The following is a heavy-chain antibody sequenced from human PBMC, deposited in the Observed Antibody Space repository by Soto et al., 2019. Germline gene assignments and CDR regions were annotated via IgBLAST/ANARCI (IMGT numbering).Heavy chain of an antibody. D-gene: IGHD2-21*02. Sequence: GGSLRLSCAASGFTFSSDWMHWFRQAPGKGLVWVSRIDSAGRTTTYADSVKGRFTISRDNAKNMLYLQMNGLRAEDTALYYCARWFTGGNFDFFDFWGQGTQVTVSS. V-gene: IGHV3-74*01. J-gene: IGHJ4*02. CDR3: ARWFTGGNFDFFDF. CDR1: GFTFSSDW. CDR2: IDSAGRTT.